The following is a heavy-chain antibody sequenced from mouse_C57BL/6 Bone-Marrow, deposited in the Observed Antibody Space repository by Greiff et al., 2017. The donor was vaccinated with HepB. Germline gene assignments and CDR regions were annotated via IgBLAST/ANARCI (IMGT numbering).Heavy chain of an antibody. CDR3: ARERSIDDYGRGAWFAY. V-gene: IGHV2-2*01. CDR2: IWSGGST. CDR1: GFSLTSYG. Sequence: VQLQQSGPGLVQPSQSLSITCTVSGFSLTSYGVHWVRQSPGKGLEWLGVIWSGGSTDYNAAFISRLSISKDNSKSQVFFKMNSLQADDTAIYYCARERSIDDYGRGAWFAYWGQGTLVTVSA. J-gene: IGHJ3*01. D-gene: IGHD2-4*01.